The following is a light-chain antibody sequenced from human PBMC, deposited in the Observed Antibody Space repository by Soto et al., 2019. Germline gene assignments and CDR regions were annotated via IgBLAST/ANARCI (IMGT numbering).Light chain of an antibody. Sequence: EIVLTQSPATLSLSPGERATLSCRASQSVSSYLAWFQQKPGQAPRLLIYDASNRATGVPARFSGIGSGTDFTLTISSLEPEDFAVYYCQQRSNWPPTFGQGTKVEI. J-gene: IGKJ1*01. CDR2: DAS. V-gene: IGKV3-11*01. CDR1: QSVSSY. CDR3: QQRSNWPPT.